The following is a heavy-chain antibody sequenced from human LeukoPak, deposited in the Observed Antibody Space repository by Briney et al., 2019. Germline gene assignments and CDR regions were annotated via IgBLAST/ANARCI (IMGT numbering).Heavy chain of an antibody. CDR2: IKYDGTHK. CDR3: ASSHDSSGND. V-gene: IGHV3-7*01. CDR1: GISFSSYW. Sequence: GGSLRLSCVASGISFSSYWMAWVRQAPGKGLEWVANIKYDGTHKFYADSVKGRFTISRDNAKNSLFLEMNSLRADDTAVYFCASSHDSSGNDWGQGTLVNASS. D-gene: IGHD3-22*01. J-gene: IGHJ4*02.